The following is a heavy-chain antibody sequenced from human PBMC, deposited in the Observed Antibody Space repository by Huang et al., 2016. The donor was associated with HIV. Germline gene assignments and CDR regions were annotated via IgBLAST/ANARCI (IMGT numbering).Heavy chain of an antibody. CDR2: SHWNNDK. V-gene: IGHV2-5*01. Sequence: QITLKESGPTLVKPTQTLTLTCTFSGFSLSTSGVGVGWIRQPPGKALAWLALSHWNNDKHYNSSLKSRLTITKDTAKNQVVLTMANVDPLDTATYYCARRAASGWQQEYFHLWGQGTLVTVSS. J-gene: IGHJ1*01. D-gene: IGHD6-19*01. CDR3: ARRAASGWQQEYFHL. CDR1: GFSLSTSGVG.